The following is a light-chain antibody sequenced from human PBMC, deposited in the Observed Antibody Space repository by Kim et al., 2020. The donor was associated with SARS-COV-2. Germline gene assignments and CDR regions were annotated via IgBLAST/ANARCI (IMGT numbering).Light chain of an antibody. Sequence: EIVMTQSPATLSASAGERATLSCRASQSVSSNLAWYQQKPGQAPRLLIYGASTRATGIPARFSGSGSGTEFTLTISSLQSEDFAVYYCQQYNNWPPWTFAQGTKVDIK. CDR2: GAS. CDR1: QSVSSN. V-gene: IGKV3-15*01. CDR3: QQYNNWPPWT. J-gene: IGKJ1*01.